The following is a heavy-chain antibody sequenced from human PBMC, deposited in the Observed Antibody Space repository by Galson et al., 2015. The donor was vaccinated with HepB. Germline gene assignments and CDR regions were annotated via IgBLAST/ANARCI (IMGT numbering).Heavy chain of an antibody. CDR2: TYYRSKWYN. D-gene: IGHD5-18*01. J-gene: IGHJ6*02. V-gene: IGHV6-1*01. Sequence: CAISGDSVSSNSAAWNWIRQSPSRGLEWLGRTYYRSKWYNDYAVSVKSRITINPDTSKNQFSLQLNSVTPEDTAVYYCARVPDTAMVKVGYYYGMDVWGQGTTVTVSS. CDR3: ARVPDTAMVKVGYYYGMDV. CDR1: GDSVSSNSAA.